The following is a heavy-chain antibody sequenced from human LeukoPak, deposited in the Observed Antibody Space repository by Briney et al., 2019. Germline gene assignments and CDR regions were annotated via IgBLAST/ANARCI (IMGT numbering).Heavy chain of an antibody. CDR1: GYTFTCYY. J-gene: IGHJ5*02. CDR2: INPNSGGT. D-gene: IGHD6-6*01. CDR3: ARTEYSSSSGGFDP. Sequence: ASVKVSCKASGYTFTCYYMYWVRQAPGQGLEWMGWINPNSGGTYYAQKFQGRVTMTRDTSISTGYMELSRLRSNDTAVYYCARTEYSSSSGGFDPWGQGTLVTVSS. V-gene: IGHV1-2*02.